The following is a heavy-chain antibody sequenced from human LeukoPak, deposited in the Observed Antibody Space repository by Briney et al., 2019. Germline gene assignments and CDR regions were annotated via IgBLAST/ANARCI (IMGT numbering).Heavy chain of an antibody. V-gene: IGHV3-7*04. CDR1: GFTFSIYW. CDR3: ARGEWYGSGSYHFAY. J-gene: IGHJ4*02. Sequence: GGSLRLSCAASGFTFSIYWMSWVRQAPGKGLEWVANINQDGSEKYYVDSVKGRFTISRDNAKNSLYVQMNSLRAEDTAVYYCARGEWYGSGSYHFAYWGQGTLVTVSS. D-gene: IGHD3-10*01. CDR2: INQDGSEK.